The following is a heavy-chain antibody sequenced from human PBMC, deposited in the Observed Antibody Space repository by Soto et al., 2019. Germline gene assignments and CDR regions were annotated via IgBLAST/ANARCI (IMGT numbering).Heavy chain of an antibody. V-gene: IGHV4-30-2*01. CDR3: ARVVGSNPHSHAFDY. D-gene: IGHD2-2*01. J-gene: IGHJ4*02. CDR1: GGSISSGGYS. Sequence: QLQLQESGSGLVKPSQTLSLTCAVSGGSISSGGYSWSWIRQPPGKGPEWMGCIHHSSSTYYNPSLNSRVTIAVDRPKNKFPQKLSSVTAADTAVYYCARVVGSNPHSHAFDYSCQGTLVTVSS. CDR2: IHHSSST.